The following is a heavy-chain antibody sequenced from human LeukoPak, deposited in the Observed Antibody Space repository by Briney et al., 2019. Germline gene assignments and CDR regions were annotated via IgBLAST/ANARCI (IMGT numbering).Heavy chain of an antibody. CDR1: GGCVNSGGYY. D-gene: IGHD4-17*01. CDR2: INYSGRT. Sequence: PSETLSLTCTVSGGCVNSGGYYWTWIRQHPGKGLEWLGYINYSGRTYYNPSLKSRITISLDTSKNQFSLNLTSVSAADTAFYFCARSSDYGDYDWVQGTLITVSS. J-gene: IGHJ4*02. V-gene: IGHV4-31*03. CDR3: ARSSDYGDYD.